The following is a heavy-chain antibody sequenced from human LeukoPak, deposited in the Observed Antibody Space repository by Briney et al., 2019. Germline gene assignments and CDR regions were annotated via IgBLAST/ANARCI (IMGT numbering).Heavy chain of an antibody. Sequence: ASVKVSCKTSGYTFTAYYIHWVRQAHGQGLEWMGWLTPSSGVTNYAQEFHGRVTMTRDTSITTAYMELSSLRSDDTAVYFCAALSHPFDYWGQGTLVTVSS. CDR1: GYTFTAYY. J-gene: IGHJ4*02. CDR2: LTPSSGVT. CDR3: AALSHPFDY. V-gene: IGHV1-2*02.